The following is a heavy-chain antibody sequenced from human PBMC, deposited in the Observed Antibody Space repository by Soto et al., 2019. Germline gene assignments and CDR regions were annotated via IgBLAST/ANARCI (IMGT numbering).Heavy chain of an antibody. V-gene: IGHV3-33*01. CDR1: GFTFISYG. J-gene: IGHJ6*02. CDR2: IWYDGSNK. CDR3: ARDQYYDFWSGYSQSGMDV. Sequence: GGSLRLSCGASGFTFISYGMHWVRQAPGKGLEWVAVIWYDGSNKYYADSVKGRFTISRDNSKNTLYLQMNSLRAEDTAVYYCARDQYYDFWSGYSQSGMDVWGQGTTVTVSS. D-gene: IGHD3-3*01.